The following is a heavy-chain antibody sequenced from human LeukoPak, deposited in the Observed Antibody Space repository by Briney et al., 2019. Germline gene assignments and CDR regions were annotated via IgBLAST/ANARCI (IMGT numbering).Heavy chain of an antibody. D-gene: IGHD6-13*01. V-gene: IGHV4-61*02. Sequence: SETLSLTCTVSGGSISSGSYYWSWIRQPAGKGLEWIGRIYTSGSTNYNPSLKSRVTISVDTSKNQFSLKLSSVTAADTAVYYCARERKVYSSSWVVDYWGQGTLVTVSS. CDR1: GGSISSGSYY. CDR3: ARERKVYSSSWVVDY. J-gene: IGHJ4*02. CDR2: IYTSGST.